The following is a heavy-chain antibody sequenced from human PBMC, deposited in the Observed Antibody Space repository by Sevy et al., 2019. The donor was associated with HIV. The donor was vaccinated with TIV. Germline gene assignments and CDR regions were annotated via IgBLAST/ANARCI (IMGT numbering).Heavy chain of an antibody. CDR1: GFTFSTHW. CDR3: AKDVY. V-gene: IGHV3-7*03. J-gene: IGHJ4*02. Sequence: GGSLRLACAASGFTFSTHWMSWVRRAPGKGLEWVANIKEDGSEKDYVDSVKGRFTISRDNAKNSLFLQMNSLRAEDTAVYYCAKDVYWGQGTLVTVSS. CDR2: IKEDGSEK.